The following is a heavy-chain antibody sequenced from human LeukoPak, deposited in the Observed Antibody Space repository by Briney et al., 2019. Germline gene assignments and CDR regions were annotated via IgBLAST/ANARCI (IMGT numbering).Heavy chain of an antibody. CDR1: GFTSSSYE. D-gene: IGHD2-2*01. J-gene: IGHJ4*02. V-gene: IGHV3-48*03. CDR3: ARDGALGYCSSTSCFDY. CDR2: ISSSGSTI. Sequence: GGSLRLSCAASGFTSSSYEMNWVRQAPGKGLEWVSYISSSGSTIYYADSVKGRFTISRDNAKNSLYLQMNSLRAEDTAVYYCARDGALGYCSSTSCFDYWGQGTLVTVSS.